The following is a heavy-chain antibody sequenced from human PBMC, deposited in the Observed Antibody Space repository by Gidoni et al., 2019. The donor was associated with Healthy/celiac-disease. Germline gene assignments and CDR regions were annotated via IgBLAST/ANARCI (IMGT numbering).Heavy chain of an antibody. Sequence: EVQPVPSGAEGKKAGESLKIACKGSGYSFTSYLIGWVRQMPGKGLEWVGIIYPGDSGPRYSPSFQGQVTISVDKSISTAYLQWSSLKASDTAMYYCARHPIRFLEWLPDYWGQGTLVTVSS. CDR1: GYSFTSYL. CDR2: IYPGDSGP. CDR3: ARHPIRFLEWLPDY. J-gene: IGHJ4*02. V-gene: IGHV5-51*01. D-gene: IGHD3-3*01.